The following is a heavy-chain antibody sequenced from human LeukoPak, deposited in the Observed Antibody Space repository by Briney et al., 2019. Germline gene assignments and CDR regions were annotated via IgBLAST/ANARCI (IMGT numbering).Heavy chain of an antibody. CDR1: GGSISSGSYY. V-gene: IGHV4-61*02. Sequence: SETLSLTCTASGGSISSGSYYWSWIRQPAGKGLEWIGRIYTSGSTNYNPSLKSRVTISVDTSKNQFSLKLSSVTAADTAVYYCARSEVVIAIGYNWFDPWGQGTLVTVSS. D-gene: IGHD2-21*01. CDR3: ARSEVVIAIGYNWFDP. CDR2: IYTSGST. J-gene: IGHJ5*02.